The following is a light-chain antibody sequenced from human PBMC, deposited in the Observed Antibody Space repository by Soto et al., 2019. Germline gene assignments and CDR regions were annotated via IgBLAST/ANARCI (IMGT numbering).Light chain of an antibody. V-gene: IGLV6-57*04. Sequence: NFMLTQPHSVSESPGKTVTISCTRSSGSIASNYVQWYQQRPGSAHTPVIYEDNERPSGVPDRFSGSIDSSSNSASLTISGLKTDAEADYYCQSYHSGNVVFGGGTKLTVL. J-gene: IGLJ2*01. CDR2: EDN. CDR3: QSYHSGNVV. CDR1: SGSIASNY.